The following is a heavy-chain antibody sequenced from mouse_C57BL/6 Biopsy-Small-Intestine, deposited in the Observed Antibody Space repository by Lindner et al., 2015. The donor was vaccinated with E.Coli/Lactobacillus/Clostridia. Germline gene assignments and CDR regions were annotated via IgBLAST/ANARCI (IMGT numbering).Heavy chain of an antibody. D-gene: IGHD1-1*01. J-gene: IGHJ1*03. Sequence: VQLQESGGGLVKPGGSLKLSCAASGFTFSDYGMHWFRQAPKKGLEWVAYISDDSTIIYYADTVKGRFTISRDNAKNTLFLQMTSLRSEDTAMYYCSYYSGSSSNWYFDVWGTGTTVTVSS. CDR1: GFTFSDYG. V-gene: IGHV5-17*01. CDR2: ISDDSTII. CDR3: SYYSGSSSNWYFDV.